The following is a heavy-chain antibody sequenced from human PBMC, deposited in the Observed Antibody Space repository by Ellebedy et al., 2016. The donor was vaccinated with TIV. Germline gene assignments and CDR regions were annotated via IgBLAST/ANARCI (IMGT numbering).Heavy chain of an antibody. D-gene: IGHD3-16*01. Sequence: PGGSLRLSCAASGFTFSSYWMHWVRQAPGKGLVWVSRINSDGSSTSYADSVKGRFTISRDNSKHTLYLQMSSLRAEDTAVYYCVKAWGDWGQGTLVTVSS. CDR2: INSDGSST. CDR1: GFTFSSYW. V-gene: IGHV3-74*01. CDR3: VKAWGD. J-gene: IGHJ4*02.